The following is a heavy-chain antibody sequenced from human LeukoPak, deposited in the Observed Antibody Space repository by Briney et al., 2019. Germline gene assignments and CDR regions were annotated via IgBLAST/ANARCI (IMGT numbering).Heavy chain of an antibody. V-gene: IGHV3-48*03. CDR2: ISSGGSTI. CDR3: ARETCSGGSCYYKNNWFDP. J-gene: IGHJ5*02. D-gene: IGHD2-15*01. CDR1: GFTFSSYE. Sequence: PGGSLRLSCAASGFTFSSYEMNWVRHAPGKGLQWLSYISSGGSTIYYADSVKGRFTISRDNAKNSLYLQMNSLRAEDTAVYYCARETCSGGSCYYKNNWFDPWGQGTLVTVSS.